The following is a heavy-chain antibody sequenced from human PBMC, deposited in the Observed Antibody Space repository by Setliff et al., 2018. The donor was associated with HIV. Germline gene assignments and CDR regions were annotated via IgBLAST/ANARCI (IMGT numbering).Heavy chain of an antibody. J-gene: IGHJ6*02. Sequence: GGSLRLSCAASGFAFGDHTVHWVRQFPGKGLEWVALITWDSTITDYSESVKGRFTISRDNSQSSLYLQMNSLKTEDSALYHCAKTPSNWGITGGMDVWGQGTTVTSP. D-gene: IGHD7-27*01. V-gene: IGHV3-43*01. CDR2: ITWDSTIT. CDR3: AKTPSNWGITGGMDV. CDR1: GFAFGDHT.